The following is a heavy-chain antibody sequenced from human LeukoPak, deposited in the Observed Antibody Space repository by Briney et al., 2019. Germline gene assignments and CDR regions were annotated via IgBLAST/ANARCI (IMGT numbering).Heavy chain of an antibody. CDR2: ISSSSYI. CDR3: ARGVGYCSGGSCFDAFDI. V-gene: IGHV3-21*01. CDR1: GFTFSSYS. Sequence: GGSLRLSCAASGFTFSSYSMNWVRQAPGKGLEWGSSISSSSYIYYADSVKGRFTISRDNAKNSLYLQMSSLRAEDTAVYYCARGVGYCSGGSCFDAFDIWGQGTMVTVSS. J-gene: IGHJ3*02. D-gene: IGHD2-15*01.